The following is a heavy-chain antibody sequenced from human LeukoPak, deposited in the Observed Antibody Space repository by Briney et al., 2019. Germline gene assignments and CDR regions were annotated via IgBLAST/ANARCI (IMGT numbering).Heavy chain of an antibody. V-gene: IGHV4-30-2*01. J-gene: IGHJ4*02. CDR2: IYHSGST. CDR3: ARGPRGLYSAYVFDY. CDR1: GGSISSGGYS. D-gene: IGHD6-25*01. Sequence: PSQTLSLTCAVSGGSISSGGYSWSWIRQPPGKGLEWIGYIYHSGSTYYNPSLKSRVTISVDRSKNQFSLKLSSVTAADTAVYYCARGPRGLYSAYVFDYWGQGTLVTVS.